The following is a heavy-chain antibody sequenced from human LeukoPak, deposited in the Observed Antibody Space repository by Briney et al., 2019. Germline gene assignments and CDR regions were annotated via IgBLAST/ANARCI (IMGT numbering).Heavy chain of an antibody. CDR3: AKRRQWELLGYFDY. Sequence: GGSLRLSCAASGFTFSSYAMSWVRQAPGKGLEWVSAISGSGGSTYYADSAKGRFTISRDNSKNTLYLQMNSLRAEDTAVYYCAKRRQWELLGYFDYWGQGTLVTVSS. CDR2: ISGSGGST. J-gene: IGHJ4*02. V-gene: IGHV3-23*01. CDR1: GFTFSSYA. D-gene: IGHD1-26*01.